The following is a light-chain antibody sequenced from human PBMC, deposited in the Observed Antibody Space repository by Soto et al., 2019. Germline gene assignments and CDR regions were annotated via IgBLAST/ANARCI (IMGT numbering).Light chain of an antibody. V-gene: IGLV1-47*01. CDR2: RNN. CDR3: AAWDYSLSVVV. CDR1: SANIGSNY. Sequence: QSVLTQPPSASGTPGQRVTISCSGSSANIGSNYVYWYQQLPGTAPKLLIYRNNQRPSGVPDRFSGSKSGTSASLAISGLRSEDEADYYCAAWDYSLSVVVFGGGTKVTVL. J-gene: IGLJ2*01.